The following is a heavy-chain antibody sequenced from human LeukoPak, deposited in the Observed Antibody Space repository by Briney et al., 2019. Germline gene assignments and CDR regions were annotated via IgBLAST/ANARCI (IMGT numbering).Heavy chain of an antibody. CDR1: GDTLSELS. Sequence: GASVKVSCKVSGDTLSELSMHWVRQAPGKGLEWMGGFDPEKSETIYPQKLRGRVSMTEETSTGTASMELSSLTSEDTAVYFCATGNSVGYCKGGRCFNYWGQGTQVIVSS. D-gene: IGHD2-15*01. J-gene: IGHJ4*02. V-gene: IGHV1-24*01. CDR2: FDPEKSET. CDR3: ATGNSVGYCKGGRCFNY.